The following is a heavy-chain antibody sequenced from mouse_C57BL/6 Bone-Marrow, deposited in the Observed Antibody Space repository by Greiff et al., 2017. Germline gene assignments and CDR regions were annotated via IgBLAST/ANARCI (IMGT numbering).Heavy chain of an antibody. CDR3: ARWRLRRFDY. D-gene: IGHD2-4*01. CDR2: NHPNSGST. J-gene: IGHJ2*01. CDR1: GYTFTSYW. Sequence: QVQLKQPGAELVKPGASVKLSCKASGYTFTSYWMHWVKQRPGKGLEWIGMNHPNSGSTNYNEKLKSKGTLTVDKYSSTAYMQLSSLTSEDSAVYYCARWRLRRFDYWGQGTTLTVSS. V-gene: IGHV1-64*01.